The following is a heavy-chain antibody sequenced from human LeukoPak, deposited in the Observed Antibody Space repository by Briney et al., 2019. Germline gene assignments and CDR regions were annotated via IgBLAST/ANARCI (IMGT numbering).Heavy chain of an antibody. J-gene: IGHJ4*02. CDR1: GYSFTNYW. Sequence: HGESLKISCKGSGYSFTNYWIGWVRQMPGKGLEWMGIIYPGDSDTRYSPSFQGQVTISADKSISTAYLQWSSLKASDTAMYYCARHREYYYDSSGYYYDYWGQGTLVTVSS. CDR2: IYPGDSDT. D-gene: IGHD3-22*01. CDR3: ARHREYYYDSSGYYYDY. V-gene: IGHV5-51*01.